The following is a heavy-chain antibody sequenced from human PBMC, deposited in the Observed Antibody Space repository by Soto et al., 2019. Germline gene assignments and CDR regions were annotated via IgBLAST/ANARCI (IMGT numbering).Heavy chain of an antibody. J-gene: IGHJ6*02. Sequence: QVPLVQSGAEVKKPGASVKVSCKASGYTFTGYYMHWVRQAPGQGLEWMGWINPNSGGTNYAQKFQGWVTMTRDTSISTAYMELSRLRSDDTAVYYCARDLSSGWYYYYYGMDVWGQGTTVTVSS. CDR3: ARDLSSGWYYYYYGMDV. D-gene: IGHD6-19*01. CDR1: GYTFTGYY. V-gene: IGHV1-2*04. CDR2: INPNSGGT.